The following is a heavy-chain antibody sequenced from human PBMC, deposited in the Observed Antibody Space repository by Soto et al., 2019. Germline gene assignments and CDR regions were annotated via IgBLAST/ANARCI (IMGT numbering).Heavy chain of an antibody. Sequence: SLRLSCAASGFTFSSYEMNWVRQAPGKGLEWVSYISSSGSTIYYADSVKGRFTISRDNAKNSLYLQMNSLRAEDTAVYYCARGAAAGTSYYYYGMDVWGQGTTVTVSS. CDR3: ARGAAAGTSYYYYGMDV. J-gene: IGHJ6*02. CDR1: GFTFSSYE. CDR2: ISSSGSTI. V-gene: IGHV3-48*03. D-gene: IGHD1-1*01.